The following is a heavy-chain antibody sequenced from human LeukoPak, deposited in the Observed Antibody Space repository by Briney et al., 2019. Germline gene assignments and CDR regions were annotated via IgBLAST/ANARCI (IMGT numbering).Heavy chain of an antibody. J-gene: IGHJ5*02. D-gene: IGHD3-10*01. V-gene: IGHV4-4*07. Sequence: PSETLSLTCTVSGGSISGHYWSWIRQPAGTGLEWIGRIYMTGSTNYNPSLKSRVTMSVDMSKNQFSLKLSSVTAADTAVYFCARVALFGSGSYHWFDPWGQGTLVTVSS. CDR2: IYMTGST. CDR3: ARVALFGSGSYHWFDP. CDR1: GGSISGHY.